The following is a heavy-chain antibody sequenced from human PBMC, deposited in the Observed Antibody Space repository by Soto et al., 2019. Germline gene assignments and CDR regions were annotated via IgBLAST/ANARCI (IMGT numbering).Heavy chain of an antibody. CDR3: AHSRPPRLLDY. D-gene: IGHD6-6*01. J-gene: IGHJ4*02. CDR2: IYWDDDK. V-gene: IGHV2-5*02. Sequence: QITLKESGPTLVKPTQTLTLTCTFSGFSLSTSGVGVGWIRQPPGKALEWLALIYWDDDKRYSPSLNSRLTIPKDTSKHQVVLTMTNMDPVDTATYYCAHSRPPRLLDYWGQGTLVTVSS. CDR1: GFSLSTSGVG.